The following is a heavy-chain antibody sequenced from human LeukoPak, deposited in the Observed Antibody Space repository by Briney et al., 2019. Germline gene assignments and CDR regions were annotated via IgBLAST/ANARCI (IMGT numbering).Heavy chain of an antibody. CDR1: GFSFSDYD. V-gene: IGHV3-21*01. CDR2: ISGRSSHV. Sequence: GGSLRLSCSASGFSFSDYDMNWVRQAPGKSLEWVSAISGRSSHVYYGESVKGRFTISRDNAKNSLYLQLDSLGVEDTAVYYCGRAFPPLRTSSAGDLWGQGTLVTVSS. D-gene: IGHD3-16*01. CDR3: GRAFPPLRTSSAGDL. J-gene: IGHJ1*01.